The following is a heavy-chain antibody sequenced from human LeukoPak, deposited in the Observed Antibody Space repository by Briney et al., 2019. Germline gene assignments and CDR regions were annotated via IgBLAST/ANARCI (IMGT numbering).Heavy chain of an antibody. D-gene: IGHD2-2*01. CDR3: AKPYAIPYCSSTSCYHYYFDY. CDR2: INPDGRGK. Sequence: HSGGSLRLSWAGSGFTFNTHWMNSVRQAPGKGLEWVANINPDGRGKYFVDSVKGRFSISRDNANNLVYLQMNSLRAEDTAVYYCAKPYAIPYCSSTSCYHYYFDYWGQGTLVTVSS. J-gene: IGHJ4*02. CDR1: GFTFNTHW. V-gene: IGHV3-7*01.